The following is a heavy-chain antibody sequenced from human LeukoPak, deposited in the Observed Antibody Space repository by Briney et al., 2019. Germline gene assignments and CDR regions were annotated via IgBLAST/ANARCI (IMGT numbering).Heavy chain of an antibody. J-gene: IGHJ4*02. CDR3: ARPSTWGNYYNY. Sequence: SQTLSLTCAVSGGSISSGGYSWSWIRQPPGKGLEWIGYIYHSGSTYYNPSLKSRVTISVDRSKNQFSLKLSSVTAADTAVYYCARPSTWGNYYNYWGQGTLVTVSS. V-gene: IGHV4-30-2*01. CDR2: IYHSGST. CDR1: GGSISSGGYS. D-gene: IGHD4-11*01.